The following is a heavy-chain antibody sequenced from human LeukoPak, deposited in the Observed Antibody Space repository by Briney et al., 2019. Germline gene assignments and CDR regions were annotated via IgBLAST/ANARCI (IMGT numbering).Heavy chain of an antibody. CDR3: ARDAVRRDSSGYYYLGIDY. CDR1: GGSVSSGSYY. V-gene: IGHV4-61*01. D-gene: IGHD3-22*01. CDR2: IYYSGST. J-gene: IGHJ4*02. Sequence: SETLSLTCTVSGGSVSSGSYYWSWIWQPPGKGLEWIGYIYYSGSTNYNPSLKSRVTISVDTSKNQFSLKLSSVTAADTAVYYCARDAVRRDSSGYYYLGIDYWGQGTLVTVSS.